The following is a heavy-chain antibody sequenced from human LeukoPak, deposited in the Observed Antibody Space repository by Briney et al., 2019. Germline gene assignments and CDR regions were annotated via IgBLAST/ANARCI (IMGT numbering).Heavy chain of an antibody. J-gene: IGHJ1*01. V-gene: IGHV1-24*01. CDR3: ATQQLLCFVLRFQH. Sequence: ASVKVSCKVSGYTLTELSMHWVRQAPGKGLEWMGRFDPEDGETIYAQKFQGRVTMTEDTSTNTAYMELSSLRSEDTAVYYCATQQLLCFVLRFQHWGQGTLVTVSS. CDR2: FDPEDGET. D-gene: IGHD6-13*01. CDR1: GYTLTELS.